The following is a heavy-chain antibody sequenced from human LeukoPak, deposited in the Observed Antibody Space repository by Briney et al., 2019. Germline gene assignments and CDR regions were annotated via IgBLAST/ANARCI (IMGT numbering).Heavy chain of an antibody. V-gene: IGHV3-21*01. D-gene: IGHD3-9*01. CDR3: ARGWHDILTGYASLYYMDV. CDR1: GFTFSSYS. CDR2: ISSSSSYI. Sequence: PGGSLRLSCAASGFTFSSYSMKWVRQAPGKGLEWVSSISSSSSYIYYADSVKGRFTMSRDNANNSLSLQMNSLRAEDTAVYYCARGWHDILTGYASLYYMDVWGKGTTVTISS. J-gene: IGHJ6*03.